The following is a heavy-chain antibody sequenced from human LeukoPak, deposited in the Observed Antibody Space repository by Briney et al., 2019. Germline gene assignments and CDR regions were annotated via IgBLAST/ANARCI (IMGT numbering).Heavy chain of an antibody. D-gene: IGHD3-10*01. J-gene: IGHJ3*02. Sequence: GGSLRLSCAASGFTFGSYAVTWVRQAPGKGLEWISYISGSGSVSYYEDSVKGRFTISRDNAKNSLYLQMNSLRDEDTALYYCARDGGFGFLAAFDIWGQGTMVTVSS. CDR1: GFTFGSYA. V-gene: IGHV3-48*02. CDR3: ARDGGFGFLAAFDI. CDR2: ISGSGSVS.